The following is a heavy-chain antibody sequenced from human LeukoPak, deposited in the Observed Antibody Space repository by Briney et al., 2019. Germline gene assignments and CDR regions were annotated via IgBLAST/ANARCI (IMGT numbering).Heavy chain of an antibody. Sequence: GASVKVSCKASGGIFSSYAINWVRQAPGQGLEWMGGIIPIVVTANYAQKFQGRVTITADESTSTAYMELSSLRSEDTAVYYCASPSSGREFYYYYGMDVWGQGTTVTVSS. V-gene: IGHV1-69*13. CDR3: ASPSSGREFYYYYGMDV. CDR2: IIPIVVTA. CDR1: GGIFSSYA. D-gene: IGHD6-19*01. J-gene: IGHJ6*02.